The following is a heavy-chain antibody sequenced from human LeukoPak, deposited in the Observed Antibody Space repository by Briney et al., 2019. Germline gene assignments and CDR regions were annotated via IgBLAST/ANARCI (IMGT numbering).Heavy chain of an antibody. CDR3: ARVGASGYGMDV. V-gene: IGHV4-59*01. D-gene: IGHD3-10*01. CDR1: GGSISSYY. J-gene: IGHJ6*02. Sequence: SETLSLTCTVSGGSISSYYWSWIRQPPGKGLEWIGYIYFSGSTNYNPSLKSRVTISVDTSKNQFSLRLSSVTAADTAFYYCARVGASGYGMDVWGQGTTVTVSS. CDR2: IYFSGST.